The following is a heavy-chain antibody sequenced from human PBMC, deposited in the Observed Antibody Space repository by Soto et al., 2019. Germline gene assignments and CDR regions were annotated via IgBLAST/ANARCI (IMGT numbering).Heavy chain of an antibody. Sequence: PSQTLSLTCAISGDSVSSNSAAWNWIRQSPSRGLEWLGRTYYRSKWYNDYAVSVKSRITITPDTSKNQFSLQLNSVTPEDTAVYYCARDGIAAQNYYYYYGMDVWGQGTTVTVSS. CDR2: TYYRSKWYN. V-gene: IGHV6-1*01. D-gene: IGHD6-6*01. CDR3: ARDGIAAQNYYYYYGMDV. CDR1: GDSVSSNSAA. J-gene: IGHJ6*02.